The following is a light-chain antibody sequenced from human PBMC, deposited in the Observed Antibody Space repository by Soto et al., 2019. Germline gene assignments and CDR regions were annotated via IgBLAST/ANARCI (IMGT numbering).Light chain of an antibody. Sequence: EFVLTHAPVTLSLSPGERATLSCRASQSFRGLLAWYQQKPGQAPRLLIYDAYNRATGIPPRFSGSGSGTDFTLTISSLEPEDSAVYYCQQRHMWPITFGQGTKVDI. CDR2: DAY. V-gene: IGKV3-11*01. CDR1: QSFRGL. J-gene: IGKJ1*01. CDR3: QQRHMWPIT.